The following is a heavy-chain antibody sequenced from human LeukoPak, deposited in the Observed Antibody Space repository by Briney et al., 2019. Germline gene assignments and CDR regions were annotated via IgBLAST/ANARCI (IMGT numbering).Heavy chain of an antibody. CDR3: ARDQTTYLTTTEYKWFDP. Sequence: PGGSLRLSCAASGFTFSNYAMNWVRQAPGKGLEWVAPISSSSIYIHYADSVKGRFTISRDNAKNSLYLQMNSLRAEDTAVYYCARDQTTYLTTTEYKWFDPWGQGTLVTVSS. J-gene: IGHJ5*02. CDR1: GFTFSNYA. V-gene: IGHV3-21*01. CDR2: ISSSSIYI. D-gene: IGHD1-1*01.